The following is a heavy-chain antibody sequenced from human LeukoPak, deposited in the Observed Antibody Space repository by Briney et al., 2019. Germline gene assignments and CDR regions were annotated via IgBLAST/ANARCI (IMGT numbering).Heavy chain of an antibody. CDR1: GFTFSSYA. CDR2: ISGSGGST. CDR3: AKDLRAVGYDILTGYYTRYYYGMDV. D-gene: IGHD3-9*01. Sequence: GGSLRLSCAASGFTFSSYAMSWVRQAPGKGLEWVSAISGSGGSTYYADSVKGRFTISRDNSKNTLYLQMNSLRAEDTAVYYCAKDLRAVGYDILTGYYTRYYYGMDVWGQGTTVTVSS. V-gene: IGHV3-23*01. J-gene: IGHJ6*02.